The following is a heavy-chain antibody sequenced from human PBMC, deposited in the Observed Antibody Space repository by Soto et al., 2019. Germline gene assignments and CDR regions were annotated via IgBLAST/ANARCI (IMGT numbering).Heavy chain of an antibody. CDR1: GGSIISADSY. CDR2: IADSGDT. D-gene: IGHD5-18*01. J-gene: IGHJ5*02. Sequence: SETLSLTCGVSGGSIISADSYWIWIRKHPGKGLEWIGYIADSGDTYYNPSLISRVTISADTSEKKFSLTLMSVTAAATAVYFCARGGYSYANEVRFDPWGQGTLVTVSS. CDR3: ARGGYSYANEVRFDP. V-gene: IGHV4-31*11.